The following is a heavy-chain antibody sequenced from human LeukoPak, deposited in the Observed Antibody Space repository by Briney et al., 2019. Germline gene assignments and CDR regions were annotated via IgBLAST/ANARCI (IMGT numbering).Heavy chain of an antibody. CDR1: GFTFSRYA. Sequence: GGSRRRSCSASGFTFSRYAMHWVGQAPGKGLEYVSGINDNGGRTHYGDSVKGRFSISRDNSKNTLHLQMSTLRAEDTALYYCVKDVGGSYAFDYWGQGILVTVAS. CDR2: INDNGGRT. V-gene: IGHV3-64D*09. J-gene: IGHJ4*02. CDR3: VKDVGGSYAFDY. D-gene: IGHD1-26*01.